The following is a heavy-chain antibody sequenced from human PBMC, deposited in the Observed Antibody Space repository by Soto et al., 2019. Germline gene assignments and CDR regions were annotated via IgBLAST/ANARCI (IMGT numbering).Heavy chain of an antibody. CDR3: AKDWSTTGIGVWFDS. D-gene: IGHD1-1*01. CDR2: ISGHAGAT. J-gene: IGHJ5*01. V-gene: IGHV3-23*01. CDR1: GFNFRNHA. Sequence: EVQLLESGGGLVRPGGSLRVSCAVSGFNFRNHAMSWVRQAPGKGLEWVSGISGHAGATYYPDSVKGRFTISRDNSRNTPYRQMHSLRAEDTAIYSWAKDWSTTGIGVWFDSWGQGTLVTVS.